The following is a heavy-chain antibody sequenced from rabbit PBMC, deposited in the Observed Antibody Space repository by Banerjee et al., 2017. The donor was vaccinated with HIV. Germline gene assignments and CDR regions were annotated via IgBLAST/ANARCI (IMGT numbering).Heavy chain of an antibody. V-gene: IGHV1S40*01. CDR1: GLDFSSSYW. J-gene: IGHJ4*01. Sequence: QSLEESGGDLVKPGASLTLTCTASGLDFSSSYWICWVRQAPGKGLEWIACIDSSSITWYASWVNGRFTISKTSSTTVTLQMTSLTAADTATYFCMRYGTGWGDNLWGPGTLVTVS. CDR3: MRYGTGWGDNL. CDR2: IDSSSIT. D-gene: IGHD4-1*01.